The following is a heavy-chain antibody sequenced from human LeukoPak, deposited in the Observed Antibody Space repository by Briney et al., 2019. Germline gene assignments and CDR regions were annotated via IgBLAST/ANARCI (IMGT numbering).Heavy chain of an antibody. V-gene: IGHV4-34*01. CDR3: ARLTGYMIEDYFDY. D-gene: IGHD3-22*01. Sequence: PSETLSLTCAVYGGSFSGYYWSWLRQPPGKGLEWIGEINHSGSTNYNPSLKSRVTISVDTSKNQFSLKLRSVTAADTAVYYCARLTGYMIEDYFDYWGQGTLVTVSS. CDR1: GGSFSGYY. J-gene: IGHJ4*02. CDR2: INHSGST.